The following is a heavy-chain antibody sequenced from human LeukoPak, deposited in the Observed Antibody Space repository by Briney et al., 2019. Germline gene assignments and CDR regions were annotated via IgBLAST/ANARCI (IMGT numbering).Heavy chain of an antibody. CDR1: GGTFSSYA. Sequence: SVKVSCKASGGTFSSYAISWVRQAPGQGLEWMGRIIPIFGIANYAQKFQGRVTVTADKSTSTAYMELSSLRSEDTAVYYRAILQGLAIVVVPHDAFDIWGQGTMVTVSS. CDR2: IIPIFGIA. CDR3: AILQGLAIVVVPHDAFDI. D-gene: IGHD3-22*01. J-gene: IGHJ3*02. V-gene: IGHV1-69*04.